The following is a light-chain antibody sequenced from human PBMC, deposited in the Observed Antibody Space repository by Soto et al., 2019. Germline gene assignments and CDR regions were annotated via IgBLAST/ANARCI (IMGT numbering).Light chain of an antibody. Sequence: EIVMTQSPATLSVSPGESATLPCRASQSLGITVAWYQQKPGQAPRLLIYGPSTRVTGIPARFSGSGSGTEFTLTISSLQSEDFAIYYCQQYNNWLRGTFGQGTKLEIK. CDR3: QQYNNWLRGT. CDR1: QSLGIT. CDR2: GPS. J-gene: IGKJ2*02. V-gene: IGKV3-15*01.